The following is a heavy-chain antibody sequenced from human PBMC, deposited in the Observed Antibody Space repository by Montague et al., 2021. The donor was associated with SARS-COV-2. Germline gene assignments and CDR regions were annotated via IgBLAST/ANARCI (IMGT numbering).Heavy chain of an antibody. Sequence: SLRLSCAASGFTFSSYWMHWVRQAPGKGLVWVSRINSDGSSTSYADSVKGRFTISRDNAKNTLYLQMNSLRAEDMAVYYCARVYYDFWSGSTANWYYGMDVWGQGTTVTVSS. CDR2: INSDGSST. D-gene: IGHD3-3*01. CDR1: GFTFSSYW. V-gene: IGHV3-74*01. J-gene: IGHJ6*02. CDR3: ARVYYDFWSGSTANWYYGMDV.